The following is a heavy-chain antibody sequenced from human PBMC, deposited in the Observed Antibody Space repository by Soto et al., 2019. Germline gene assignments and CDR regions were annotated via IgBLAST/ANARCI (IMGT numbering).Heavy chain of an antibody. CDR3: ARGPIFGVVIPWGIAFDI. V-gene: IGHV4-34*01. CDR2: INHSGST. J-gene: IGHJ3*02. CDR1: GGSFSGYY. Sequence: SETLSLTCAVYGGSFSGYYWSWIRQPPGKGLEWIGEINHSGSTNYNPSLKSRVTISVDTSKNQFSLKLSSVTAADTAVYYCARGPIFGVVIPWGIAFDIWGQGTMVTVSS. D-gene: IGHD3-3*01.